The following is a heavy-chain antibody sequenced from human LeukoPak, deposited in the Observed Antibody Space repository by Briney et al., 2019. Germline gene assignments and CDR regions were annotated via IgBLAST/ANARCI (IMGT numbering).Heavy chain of an antibody. CDR3: AGGKIFGVVNTFDY. D-gene: IGHD3-3*01. J-gene: IGHJ4*02. CDR1: GGYISSYY. CDR2: IYYSGST. V-gene: IGHV4-59*08. Sequence: PSETLSLTCTVSGGYISSYYWSWIRQPPGKGLEWIGYIYYSGSTNYNPSLNIRVTISVDTSKNQFSLKLSSVTAPGTAVYYCAGGKIFGVVNTFDYWGQGTLVTVSS.